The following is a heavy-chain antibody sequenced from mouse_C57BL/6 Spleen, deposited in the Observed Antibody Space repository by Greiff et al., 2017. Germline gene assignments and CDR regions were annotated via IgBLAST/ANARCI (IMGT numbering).Heavy chain of an antibody. CDR2: IYPGSGST. CDR1: GYTFTSYW. J-gene: IGHJ2*01. Sequence: QVQLQQSGAELVKPGASVKMSCKASGYTFTSYWITWVKQRPGQGLEWIGDIYPGSGSTNYNEKFKSKATLTVDTSSSTAYMQLSSLTSEDSAVYYCARRGSSGPHFDYWGQGTTLTVSS. V-gene: IGHV1-55*01. CDR3: ARRGSSGPHFDY. D-gene: IGHD3-2*02.